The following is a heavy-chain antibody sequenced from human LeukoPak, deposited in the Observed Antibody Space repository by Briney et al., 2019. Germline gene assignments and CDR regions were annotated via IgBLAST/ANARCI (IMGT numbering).Heavy chain of an antibody. CDR3: AREGRGYSYGY. CDR1: GGPFTNYA. D-gene: IGHD5-18*01. V-gene: IGHV1-69*06. J-gene: IGHJ4*02. CDR2: IIPIFGTA. Sequence: ASVKVSCKASGGPFTNYAINWVRQAPGQGLEWMGRIIPIFGTANYAQKFQGRVTITADKSTSTAYMELSSLRSEDTAVYYCAREGRGYSYGYWGQGTLVTVSS.